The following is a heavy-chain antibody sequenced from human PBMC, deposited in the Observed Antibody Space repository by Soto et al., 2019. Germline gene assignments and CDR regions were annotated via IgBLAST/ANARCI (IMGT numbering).Heavy chain of an antibody. V-gene: IGHV3-23*01. CDR2: ISSSGDAT. CDR1: GFTFSTYA. J-gene: IGHJ6*02. Sequence: VGSLRLSCAASGFTFSTYAMTWVRQAPGKGLEWVSIISSSGDATYYVDSVKGRFTISRDNSRNTLNLQMNSLRAEDTAVYYCAKNGDFWSWGMDVWGQGTTVTVSS. CDR3: AKNGDFWSWGMDV. D-gene: IGHD3-3*01.